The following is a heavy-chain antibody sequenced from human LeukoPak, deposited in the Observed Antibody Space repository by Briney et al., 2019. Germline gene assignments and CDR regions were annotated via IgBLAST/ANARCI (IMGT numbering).Heavy chain of an antibody. J-gene: IGHJ4*02. CDR3: ASCITMVRGVICY. CDR2: INLNSGGT. D-gene: IGHD3-10*01. V-gene: IGHV1-2*02. CDR1: GYTFTGYY. Sequence: ASVKVSCKASGYTFTGYYMHWVRQAPGQGLEWMGWINLNSGGTNYAQKFQGRVTMTRDTSISTAYMELSRLRSDDTAVYYCASCITMVRGVICYWGQGTLVTVSS.